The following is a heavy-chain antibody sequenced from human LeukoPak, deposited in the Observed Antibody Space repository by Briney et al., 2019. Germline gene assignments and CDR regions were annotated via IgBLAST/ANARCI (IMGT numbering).Heavy chain of an antibody. CDR2: INPNSGGT. Sequence: GASVKVSCKASGGTFSSYAISWVRQAPGQGLEWMGWINPNSGGTNYAQKFQGRVTMTRDMSISTAYMELSRLRSDDAAVYYCATTRRFGSVVVPARYYFDYWGQGTLVTVSS. CDR1: GGTFSSYA. J-gene: IGHJ4*02. CDR3: ATTRRFGSVVVPARYYFDY. D-gene: IGHD2-2*01. V-gene: IGHV1-2*02.